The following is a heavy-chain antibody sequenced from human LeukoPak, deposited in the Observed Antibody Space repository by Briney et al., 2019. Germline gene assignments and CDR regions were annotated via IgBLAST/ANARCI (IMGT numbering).Heavy chain of an antibody. CDR3: AVNDFWSGYPFDY. D-gene: IGHD3-3*01. V-gene: IGHV4-59*08. CDR2: IYYSGSA. Sequence: PSETPSLPCTVSGVSIRRYYRNWIRQPPRKGPEWIGCIYYSGSANFHPSLNGRAAISVETSLNQLSLKLSSVTAADTDVYYCAVNDFWSGYPFDYWGQGTLVTVSS. J-gene: IGHJ4*02. CDR1: GVSIRRYY.